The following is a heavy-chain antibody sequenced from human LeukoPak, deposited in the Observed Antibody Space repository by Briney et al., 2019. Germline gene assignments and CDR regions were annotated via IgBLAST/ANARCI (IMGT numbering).Heavy chain of an antibody. CDR2: ISGDGLTT. V-gene: IGHV3-64D*06. CDR3: VKLTSGSSSYPF. Sequence: GGSLRLSCAASGFTFRTFAMDWVRQAPGKGLEFVSSISGDGLTTYYSDSVKGRFTISRDNSDKVVYLQVSGLRTDDTASYFCVKLTSGSSSYPFWGQGTLVTVPS. CDR1: GFTFRTFA. D-gene: IGHD1-26*01. J-gene: IGHJ4*02.